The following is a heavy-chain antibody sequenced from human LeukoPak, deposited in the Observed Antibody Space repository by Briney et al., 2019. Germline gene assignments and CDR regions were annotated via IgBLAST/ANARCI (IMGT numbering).Heavy chain of an antibody. CDR3: ARERYSASHGY. V-gene: IGHV4-61*02. CDR2: IYTSGST. D-gene: IGHD1-26*01. CDR1: GGSISSGSYY. J-gene: IGHJ4*02. Sequence: SETLSLTCTVSGGSISSGSYYWSWIRQPAGKGLEWIGRIYTSGSTNYNSSLKSRVTISVDTSKNQFSLKLSSVTAADTAVYYCARERYSASHGYWGQGTLVTVSS.